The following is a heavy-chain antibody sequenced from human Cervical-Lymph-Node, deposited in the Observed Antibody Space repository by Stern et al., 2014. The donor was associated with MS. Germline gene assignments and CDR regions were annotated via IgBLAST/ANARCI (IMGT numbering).Heavy chain of an antibody. Sequence: QVQLVESGPGLVKPSETLSLTCTVTGGSISSYYWSWIRQPPGKGLESIGSMYYRGSTNYTPSLKSRVTLSVERSKNRSSLTLSSVTAADTAVYYCARQGDDAPFQHWGQGTLVTVSS. V-gene: IGHV4-59*08. CDR1: GGSISSYY. D-gene: IGHD2-2*01. CDR3: ARQGDDAPFQH. J-gene: IGHJ1*01. CDR2: MYYRGST.